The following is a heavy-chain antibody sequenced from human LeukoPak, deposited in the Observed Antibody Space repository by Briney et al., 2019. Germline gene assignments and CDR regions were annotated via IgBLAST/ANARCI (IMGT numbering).Heavy chain of an antibody. V-gene: IGHV3-21*01. CDR3: ARDSYYYDSSGRTPDLDY. CDR2: ISSSSSYI. D-gene: IGHD3-22*01. J-gene: IGHJ4*02. CDR1: GFTVSANY. Sequence: GGSLRLSCAVSGFTVSANYMNWVRQAPGKGLEGVSSISSSSSYIYYADSVKGRFTISRDNAKNSLYLQMNSLRAEDTAVYYCARDSYYYDSSGRTPDLDYWGQGTLVTVSS.